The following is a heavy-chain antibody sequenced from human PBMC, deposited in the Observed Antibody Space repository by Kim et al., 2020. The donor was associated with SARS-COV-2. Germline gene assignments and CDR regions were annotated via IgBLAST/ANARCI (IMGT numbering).Heavy chain of an antibody. J-gene: IGHJ3*02. Sequence: KFQGRVTITADESTSTAYMELSSLRSEDTAVYYCARDREQWLVRNDAFDIWGQGTMVTVSS. D-gene: IGHD6-19*01. CDR3: ARDREQWLVRNDAFDI. V-gene: IGHV1-69*01.